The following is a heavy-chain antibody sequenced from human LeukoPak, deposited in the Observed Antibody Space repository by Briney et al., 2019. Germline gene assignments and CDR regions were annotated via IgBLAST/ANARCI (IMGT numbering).Heavy chain of an antibody. CDR3: VTNGAVANVGFDY. CDR2: IDSGGSSI. CDR1: GITLSSYG. Sequence: PGGSLRLSCAASGITLSSYGMNWVRQAPGKGLEWLSYIDSGGSSIYYAASVKGRFTISRDNARDSLFLQVNRLTTDDTGIYYCVTNGAVANVGFDYWGRGMMVTVSS. V-gene: IGHV3-48*03. D-gene: IGHD6-19*01. J-gene: IGHJ4*02.